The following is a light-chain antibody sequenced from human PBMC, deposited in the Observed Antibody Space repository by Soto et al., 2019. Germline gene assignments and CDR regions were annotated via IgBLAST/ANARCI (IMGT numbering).Light chain of an antibody. CDR3: HQYGGSLPYT. J-gene: IGKJ2*01. CDR1: QSINSNY. V-gene: IGKV3-20*01. Sequence: EIVLTQSPGTLYSSTGERATLSCRASQSINSNYLAWYQQKPGQAPRLLISDASNRASGIPGRFSGSGSGTDFTLTIIRLEPEDFAVYFCHQYGGSLPYTFGQGTKLEIK. CDR2: DAS.